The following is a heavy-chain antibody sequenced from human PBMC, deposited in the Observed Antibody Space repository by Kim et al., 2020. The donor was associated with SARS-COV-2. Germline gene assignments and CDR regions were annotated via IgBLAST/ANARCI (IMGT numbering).Heavy chain of an antibody. CDR1: GGSISSYY. CDR3: ASSPFWSGYLIRGPSNGMDV. D-gene: IGHD3-3*01. J-gene: IGHJ6*02. CDR2: IYYSGST. V-gene: IGHV4-59*13. Sequence: SETLSLTCTVSGGSISSYYWSWIRQPPGKGLEWIGYIYYSGSTNYNPSLKSRVTISVDTSKNQFSLKLSSVTAADTAVYYCASSPFWSGYLIRGPSNGMDVWGQGTTVTVSS.